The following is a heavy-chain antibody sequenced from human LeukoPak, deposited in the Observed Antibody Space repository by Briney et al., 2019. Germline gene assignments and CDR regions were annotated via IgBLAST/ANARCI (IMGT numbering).Heavy chain of an antibody. CDR3: ARGLIAAGISRDAFDI. CDR1: GGSFSGYY. J-gene: IGHJ3*02. D-gene: IGHD6-13*01. CDR2: INHSGST. V-gene: IGHV4-34*01. Sequence: PSETLSLTCAVYGGSFSGYYWSRIRQPPGKGLEWIGEINHSGSTNYNPSLKSRVTISVDTSKNQFSLKLSSVTAADTAVYYCARGLIAAGISRDAFDIWGQGTMVTVSS.